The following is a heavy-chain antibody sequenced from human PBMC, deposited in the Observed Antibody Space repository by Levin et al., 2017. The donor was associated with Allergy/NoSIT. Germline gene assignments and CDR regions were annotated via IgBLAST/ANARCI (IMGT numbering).Heavy chain of an antibody. J-gene: IGHJ4*02. D-gene: IGHD6-13*01. CDR3: AKDVVFGTSSWSLDF. CDR1: GFSFRSFG. CDR2: ISYDGSDT. Sequence: LSLTCAASGFSFRSFGMHWARQAPGKGLEWLAVISYDGSDTYYADSVKGRFTISRDNAKNTLYLQMNRLRREDAAVYYCAKDVVFGTSSWSLDFWGQGILVTVSS. V-gene: IGHV3-30*18.